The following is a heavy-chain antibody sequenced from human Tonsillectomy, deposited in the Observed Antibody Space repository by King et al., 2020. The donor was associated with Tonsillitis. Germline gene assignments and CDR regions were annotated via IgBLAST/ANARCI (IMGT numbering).Heavy chain of an antibody. Sequence: VQLQESGPGLVKPSETLSLTCTVSGGSISSSIDYWGWIRQPPGKGLEWIGSIYYSGSTYYNPPLKSRVTISVDTSKNQFSLKLSSVTAADTAVYYCARGLRSGLYYFDYWGQGTLVTVSS. D-gene: IGHD6-19*01. CDR1: GGSISSSIDY. V-gene: IGHV4-39*07. CDR3: ARGLRSGLYYFDY. J-gene: IGHJ4*02. CDR2: IYYSGST.